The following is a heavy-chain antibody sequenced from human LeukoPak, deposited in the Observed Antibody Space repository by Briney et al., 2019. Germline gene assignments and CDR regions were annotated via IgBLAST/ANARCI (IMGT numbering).Heavy chain of an antibody. Sequence: SETLSLTCTVSGGSISSYYWSWIRQPPGKGLEWIGYIYYSGSTNYNPSLKSRVTISVDTSKNQFSLRLSSVTAADTAVYYCARSIAAADSIGYWGQGTLVTVSS. CDR1: GGSISSYY. CDR3: ARSIAAADSIGY. CDR2: IYYSGST. V-gene: IGHV4-59*08. D-gene: IGHD6-13*01. J-gene: IGHJ4*02.